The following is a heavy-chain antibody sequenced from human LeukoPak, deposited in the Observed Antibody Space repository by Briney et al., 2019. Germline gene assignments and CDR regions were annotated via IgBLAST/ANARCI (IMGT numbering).Heavy chain of an antibody. D-gene: IGHD5-24*01. V-gene: IGHV3-7*01. Sequence: GGSLRLSCAVSGLTFRSYWMSWVRQAPEKWLEWVANINQDGSEKYFVDSVKGRFTISRDNAKNSLHLQMNTLRAEDTAVYYCARERDGRFFDYWGQGTLVTVSS. CDR3: ARERDGRFFDY. CDR1: GLTFRSYW. CDR2: INQDGSEK. J-gene: IGHJ4*02.